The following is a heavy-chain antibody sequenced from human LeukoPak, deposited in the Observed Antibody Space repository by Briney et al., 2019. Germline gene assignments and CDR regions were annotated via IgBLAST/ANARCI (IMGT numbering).Heavy chain of an antibody. Sequence: GGSLRLSCAASGFTFSSYGMHWVRQAPGKGLEWVAFIRYDGSNKYYADSVKGRFTISRDNSKNTLYLQMNSLRAEDTAVYYCAKEEGPHCGGDCPFDYWGQGTLVTVSS. V-gene: IGHV3-30*02. CDR1: GFTFSSYG. CDR2: IRYDGSNK. D-gene: IGHD2-21*01. J-gene: IGHJ4*02. CDR3: AKEEGPHCGGDCPFDY.